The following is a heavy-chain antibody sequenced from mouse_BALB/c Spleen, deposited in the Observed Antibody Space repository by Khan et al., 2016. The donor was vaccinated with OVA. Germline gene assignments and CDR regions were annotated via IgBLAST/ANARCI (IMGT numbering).Heavy chain of an antibody. J-gene: IGHJ3*01. D-gene: IGHD1-2*01. CDR1: GFSLTSYG. Sequence: VQLQESGPGLVAPSQSLSITCTVSGFSLTSYGVHWVRQPPGKGLEWLGIIWAGGSTNYYSALMSRLSISKDNSKSQVWLKMNRLQTDDTAMYYCARDTTATPYWGQGTLVTVSA. CDR3: ARDTTATPY. CDR2: IWAGGST. V-gene: IGHV2-9*02.